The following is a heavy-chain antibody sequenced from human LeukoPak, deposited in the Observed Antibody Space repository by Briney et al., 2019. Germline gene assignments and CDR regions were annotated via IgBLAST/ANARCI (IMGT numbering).Heavy chain of an antibody. D-gene: IGHD4-23*01. V-gene: IGHV4-34*01. J-gene: IGHJ4*02. CDR1: GESFSGYY. CDR2: INQSGTT. CDR3: ARGPSHGGKYRGFFDH. Sequence: SENLSLTCAVYGESFSGYYWSWIRHPPGKGLEWIGEINQSGTTNYSPSLKSRVSISVDPSKNQFSLRLNSVNAADTAVYFCARGPSHGGKYRGFFDHWGQGTLVTVSS.